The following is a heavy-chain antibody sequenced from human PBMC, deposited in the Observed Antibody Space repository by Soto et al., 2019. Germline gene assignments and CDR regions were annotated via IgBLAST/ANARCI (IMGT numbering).Heavy chain of an antibody. CDR3: ARDSIDSSGYRFDY. J-gene: IGHJ4*02. D-gene: IGHD3-22*01. Sequence: PVGSLRLSCAASGFTFSSYAMHWVRQAPGKGLEWVAVISYDGSNKYYADSVKGRFTISRDNSKNTLYLQMNSLRAEDTAVYYCARDSIDSSGYRFDYWGQGTLVTVS. CDR1: GFTFSSYA. V-gene: IGHV3-30-3*01. CDR2: ISYDGSNK.